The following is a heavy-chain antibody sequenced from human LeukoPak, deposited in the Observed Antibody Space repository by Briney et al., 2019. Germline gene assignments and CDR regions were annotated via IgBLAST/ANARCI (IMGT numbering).Heavy chain of an antibody. CDR3: ASGYDSSGPIDY. CDR1: GGSFSGYY. D-gene: IGHD3-22*01. Sequence: SETLSLTCAVYGGSFSGYYWSWIRQPPGKGLEWIGEINHSGSTNYNPSLKSRVTISVDTSKNQFSLKLSSVTAAGTAVYYCASGYDSSGPIDYWGQGTLVTVSS. J-gene: IGHJ4*02. CDR2: INHSGST. V-gene: IGHV4-34*01.